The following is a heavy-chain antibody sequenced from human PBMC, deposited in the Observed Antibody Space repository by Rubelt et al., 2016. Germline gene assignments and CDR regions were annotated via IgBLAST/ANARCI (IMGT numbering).Heavy chain of an antibody. Sequence: QITLKESGPTLVKPTQTLTLTCTFSGFSLSTSGVGVGWIRQPPGKALEWLALIYWNDVDRYSPPLQRRVTITKDTSKKQVVLNKTNLDPVDTATYYRAHELSASSVGQFDYWGQGTLVTVSS. D-gene: IGHD6-6*01. CDR3: AHELSASSVGQFDY. J-gene: IGHJ4*02. CDR2: IYWNDVD. CDR1: GFSLSTSGVG. V-gene: IGHV2-5*01.